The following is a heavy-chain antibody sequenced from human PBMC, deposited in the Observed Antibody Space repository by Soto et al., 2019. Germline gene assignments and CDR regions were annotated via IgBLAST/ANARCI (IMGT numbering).Heavy chain of an antibody. CDR3: ATLYGSGPPFDY. D-gene: IGHD3-10*01. V-gene: IGHV3-30*03. CDR2: ISYDGSNK. Sequence: PGGSLRLSCAASGFTFSSYGMHWVRQAPGKGLEWVAVISYDGSNKYYADSVKGRFTISRDNSKNTLYLQMNSLRAEDTAVYYCATLYGSGPPFDYWGQGTLVTVSS. J-gene: IGHJ4*02. CDR1: GFTFSSYG.